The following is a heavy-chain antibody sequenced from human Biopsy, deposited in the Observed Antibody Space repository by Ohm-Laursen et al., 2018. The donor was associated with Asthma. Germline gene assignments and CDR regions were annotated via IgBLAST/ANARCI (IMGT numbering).Heavy chain of an antibody. D-gene: IGHD3-9*01. Sequence: GTLSLTCSVSGASISQYYWTWIRQSPGKGLEWIGYIFYGGNSYYSSSLKSRVSISVDPSKKQFSLTLDSVTAADTAVYCGVRGYYDEVTGYYSPDAFEVWGRGMLVTV. CDR3: VRGYYDEVTGYYSPDAFEV. CDR2: IFYGGNS. CDR1: GASISQYY. J-gene: IGHJ3*01. V-gene: IGHV4-59*01.